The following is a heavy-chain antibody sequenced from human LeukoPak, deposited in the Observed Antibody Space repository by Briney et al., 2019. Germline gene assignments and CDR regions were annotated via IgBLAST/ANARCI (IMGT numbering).Heavy chain of an antibody. CDR3: ARDYYDSSGDLGFDP. D-gene: IGHD3-22*01. Sequence: GGYLRLSCAASGFTFSSYWMSWVRQAPGKGLEWVANIKQDRSEKYYVDSVKGRFTISRDNAKNSLYLQMNSLRAEDTAVYYCARDYYDSSGDLGFDPWGQGTLVTVSS. CDR1: GFTFSSYW. CDR2: IKQDRSEK. J-gene: IGHJ5*02. V-gene: IGHV3-7*01.